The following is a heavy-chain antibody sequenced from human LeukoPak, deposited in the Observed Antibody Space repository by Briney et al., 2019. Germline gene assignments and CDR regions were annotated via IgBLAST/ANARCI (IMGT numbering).Heavy chain of an antibody. D-gene: IGHD3-10*01. CDR2: INHSGST. Sequence: SETLSLTCAVYGGSFSGYYWSWIRQPPGKGLEWIGEINHSGSTNYNPSLKSRVTISVDTSKNQFSLKLSSVTAADTAVYYCARGRVKYYCGSGSNNWFDPWGQGTLVTVSS. CDR3: ARGRVKYYCGSGSNNWFDP. J-gene: IGHJ5*02. V-gene: IGHV4-34*01. CDR1: GGSFSGYY.